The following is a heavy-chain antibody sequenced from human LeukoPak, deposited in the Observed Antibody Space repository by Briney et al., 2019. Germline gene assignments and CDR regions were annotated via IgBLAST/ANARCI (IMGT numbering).Heavy chain of an antibody. J-gene: IGHJ4*02. D-gene: IGHD3-3*01. V-gene: IGHV3-7*01. CDR1: GFTFSSYW. CDR2: IKQDGSEK. CDR3: AREITAKADFWSGYYPFFDY. Sequence: GGSLRLSCAASGFTFSSYWMSWVRQAPGKGLEWVANIKQDGSEKYYVDSVKGRFTISRDNAKNSLYLQMNSLRAEDTAVYYCAREITAKADFWSGYYPFFDYWGQGTLVTVSS.